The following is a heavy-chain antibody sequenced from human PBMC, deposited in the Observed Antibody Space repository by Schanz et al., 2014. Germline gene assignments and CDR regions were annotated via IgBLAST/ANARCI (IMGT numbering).Heavy chain of an antibody. CDR1: GFTFRGHA. D-gene: IGHD3-16*01. Sequence: QVQLVESGGGVVQPGTSLRLSCAASGFTFRGHAMHWVRQAPGQGLEKVAVTSTDGTKTYYAASVRGRFTISRDNSKNTLYLQMNSLRAEDTAVYYCTSDRGALINHNDALDLWGQGTMVSVSS. V-gene: IGHV3-30*04. CDR2: TSTDGTKT. CDR3: TSDRGALINHNDALDL. J-gene: IGHJ3*01.